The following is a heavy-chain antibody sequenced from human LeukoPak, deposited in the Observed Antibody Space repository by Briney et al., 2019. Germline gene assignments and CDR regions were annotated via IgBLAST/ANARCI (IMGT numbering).Heavy chain of an antibody. CDR1: GFTFSSYA. CDR2: ISGSGGST. Sequence: TGGSLRLSCAASGFTFSSYAMSWVRQAPGKGLEWVSGISGSGGSTYYADSVKGRFTISRDNSKNTLYLQMNSLRAEDTAVYYCAKDGSGSYYNGLIGYYYYYMDVWGKGTTVTVSS. J-gene: IGHJ6*03. V-gene: IGHV3-23*01. CDR3: AKDGSGSYYNGLIGYYYYYMDV. D-gene: IGHD3-10*01.